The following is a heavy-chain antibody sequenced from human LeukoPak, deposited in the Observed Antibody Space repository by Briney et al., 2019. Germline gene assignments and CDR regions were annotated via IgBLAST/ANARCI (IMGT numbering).Heavy chain of an antibody. J-gene: IGHJ3*02. V-gene: IGHV1-2*02. CDR2: INPNSGGT. CDR3: ARDRNSGSSLDI. Sequence: GASLKVSCKASGYTFTGSYIHWVRQAPGQGLEWMGWINPNSGGTEFAQNFQGRVTMTRDTSISTAYMELSSLKSDDTAVYYCARDRNSGSSLDIWGQGTMLTVSS. CDR1: GYTFTGSY. D-gene: IGHD6-6*01.